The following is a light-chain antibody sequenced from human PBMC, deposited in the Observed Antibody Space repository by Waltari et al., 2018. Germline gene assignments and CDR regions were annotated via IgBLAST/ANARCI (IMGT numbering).Light chain of an antibody. CDR1: QSVSSN. CDR2: GAS. J-gene: IGKJ4*01. Sequence: EPVMTQSPATLSLSPRERATLSCRASQSVSSNLAWYQQKPGQGPRLLIYGASTRATGIPARFSGSASGTDFTLTISSLQSEDFALYYCQQYGDWPLTFGGGTKVEIK. V-gene: IGKV3-15*01. CDR3: QQYGDWPLT.